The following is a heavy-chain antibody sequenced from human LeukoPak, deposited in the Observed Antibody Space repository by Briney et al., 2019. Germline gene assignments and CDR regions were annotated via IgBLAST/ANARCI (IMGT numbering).Heavy chain of an antibody. CDR3: ARDDYYDSSGYSFDY. V-gene: IGHV1-46*01. D-gene: IGHD3-22*01. Sequence: ASVKVSCKASGYTFTSYYMHWVRQAPGQGLEGMGLMNPSGGITTYAQRFQGRVTMTRDMSTSTVYMELSSLRSEDTAVYYCARDDYYDSSGYSFDYWGQGTVVTVSS. CDR1: GYTFTSYY. J-gene: IGHJ4*02. CDR2: MNPSGGIT.